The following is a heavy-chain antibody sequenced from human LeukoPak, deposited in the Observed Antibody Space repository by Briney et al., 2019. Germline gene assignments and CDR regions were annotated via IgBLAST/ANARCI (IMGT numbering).Heavy chain of an antibody. CDR2: INHSGST. CDR3: ARYLRAYGMDV. J-gene: IGHJ6*02. V-gene: IGHV4-34*01. CDR1: GGSFSGYY. D-gene: IGHD3-10*01. Sequence: SETLSLTCAVYGGSFSGYYWSWIRQPPGKGLEWIGEINHSGSTNYNPSLKSRVTMSVDTSKNQFSLKLSSVTAADTAVYYCARYLRAYGMDVWGQGTTVTVSS.